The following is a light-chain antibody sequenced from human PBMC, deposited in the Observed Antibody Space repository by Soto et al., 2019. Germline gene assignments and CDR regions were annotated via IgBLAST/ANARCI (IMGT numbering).Light chain of an antibody. CDR2: GAS. J-gene: IGKJ3*01. CDR3: EQYGSSHLFT. CDR1: QSISSSY. V-gene: IGKV3-20*01. Sequence: EIVLTQSPGTLSLSPGERATLSCRASQSISSSYLAWYQQKPGQAPRLLIYGASSRATGIPDRFSGSGSGTDFTLTISRQEPEDFAVYYCEQYGSSHLFTFGPGTKVDIK.